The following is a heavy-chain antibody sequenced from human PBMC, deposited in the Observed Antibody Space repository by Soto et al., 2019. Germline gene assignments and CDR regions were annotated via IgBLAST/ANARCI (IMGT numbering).Heavy chain of an antibody. CDR1: GFTFSSYS. V-gene: IGHV3-48*01. Sequence: GGSLRLSCAASGFTFSSYSMNWVRQAPGKGLEWVSYISSSSSTIYYADSVKGRFTISRDNAKNSLYLQMNSLRAEDTAVYYCATVVAPWGYYMDVWGKGTTVTVSS. CDR3: ATVVAPWGYYMDV. D-gene: IGHD5-12*01. CDR2: ISSSSSTI. J-gene: IGHJ6*03.